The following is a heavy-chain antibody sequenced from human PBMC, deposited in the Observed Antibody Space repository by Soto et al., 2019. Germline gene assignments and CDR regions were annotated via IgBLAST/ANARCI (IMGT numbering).Heavy chain of an antibody. J-gene: IGHJ5*01. CDR3: AKDGDETYYDFWSGYYPALFDS. Sequence: GGSLILSCAASGFTFSSYAMSWVRQAPGKGLEWVSAISGSGGSTYYADSVKGRFTISRDNSKNTLYLQMNSLRAEDTAVYYCAKDGDETYYDFWSGYYPALFDSWGQGSLVIVSS. CDR1: GFTFSSYA. D-gene: IGHD3-3*01. CDR2: ISGSGGST. V-gene: IGHV3-23*01.